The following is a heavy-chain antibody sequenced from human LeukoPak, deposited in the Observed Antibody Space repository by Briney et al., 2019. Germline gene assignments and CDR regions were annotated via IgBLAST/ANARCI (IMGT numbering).Heavy chain of an antibody. J-gene: IGHJ4*02. CDR3: ARDPGDGHFDY. Sequence: SETLSLTCTVSGGSISTYYWTWIRQPPGKGQEWIGYIYYSGGTNYNPSLKSRVTISVDTSKNQLSLRLNSVTAADTAVYYCARDPGDGHFDYWGQGTLVTVSS. V-gene: IGHV4-59*01. CDR2: IYYSGGT. CDR1: GGSISTYY. D-gene: IGHD5-24*01.